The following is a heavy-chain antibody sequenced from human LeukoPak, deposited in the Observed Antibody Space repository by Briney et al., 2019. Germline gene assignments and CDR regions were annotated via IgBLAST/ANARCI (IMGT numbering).Heavy chain of an antibody. CDR1: GGSISSSTYY. D-gene: IGHD2-15*01. CDR2: LYYSGST. V-gene: IGHV4-39*01. J-gene: IGHJ4*02. Sequence: SETLSLTCTVSGGSISSSTYYWGWIRQPPGKGLEWIGSLYYSGSTYYNPSLKSRVTISVDTSKNQFSLKLSSVTAADTAVYFCARQSRSGGPGGYWGQGTLVTVSS. CDR3: ARQSRSGGPGGY.